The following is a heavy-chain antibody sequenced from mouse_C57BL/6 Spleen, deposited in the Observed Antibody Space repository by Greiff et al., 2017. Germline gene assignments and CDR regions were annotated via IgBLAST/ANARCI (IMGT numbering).Heavy chain of an antibody. Sequence: EVQLQQSGAELVRPGASVKLSCTASGFTINDYYMHWVKQRPEQGLEWIGRIDPEDGDTEYAPKFQGKATMTADTSSNTAYLQLSSLTSEDTAVXYCTTFEYDWLDYWGQGTLVTVSA. D-gene: IGHD2-4*01. CDR3: TTFEYDWLDY. CDR2: IDPEDGDT. J-gene: IGHJ3*01. V-gene: IGHV14-1*01. CDR1: GFTINDYY.